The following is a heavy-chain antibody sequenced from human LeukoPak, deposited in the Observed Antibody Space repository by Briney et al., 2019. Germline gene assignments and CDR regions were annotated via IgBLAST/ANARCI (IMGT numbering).Heavy chain of an antibody. J-gene: IGHJ4*02. CDR3: ARDWSGIPGY. D-gene: IGHD3-10*01. Sequence: GGSLRLSCAASGFTFSSYAMSWVRQAPGKGLEWVSSISGSGNRTYYADSVKGRFTISRDNSKNTLYLQMNSLRAEDTAVYYCARDWSGIPGYWGQGTLVTVSS. V-gene: IGHV3-23*01. CDR1: GFTFSSYA. CDR2: ISGSGNRT.